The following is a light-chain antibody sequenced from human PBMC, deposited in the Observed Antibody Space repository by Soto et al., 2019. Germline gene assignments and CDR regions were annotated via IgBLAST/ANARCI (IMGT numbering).Light chain of an antibody. J-gene: IGKJ4*01. CDR2: VAS. CDR1: QGISYY. V-gene: IGKV1-27*01. Sequence: DIQMTKSPSSMSAYVGDRVTNNCRASQGISYYLACYQQKPWNVPKLLIYVASTLQSGVPSRFSGSGSGTDITLTISILQPEDVATYYCQKYNSAPLTFGGGTKVEIK. CDR3: QKYNSAPLT.